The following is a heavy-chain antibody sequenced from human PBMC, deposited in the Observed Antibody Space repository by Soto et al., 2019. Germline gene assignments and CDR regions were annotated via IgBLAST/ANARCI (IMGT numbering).Heavy chain of an antibody. CDR2: ITGTGGDT. Sequence: EVQLLESGGGLVQPGGSLRLSCAASGFPLSTYGMSWVRQAPGKGLEWVSSITGTGGDTYYADSVKGRFTSSRDNSNNMLYLQMNSLRVEDTAVYYCPRIRGYWYGLDVWGQGTTITVSS. CDR3: PRIRGYWYGLDV. V-gene: IGHV3-23*01. CDR1: GFPLSTYG. J-gene: IGHJ6*02.